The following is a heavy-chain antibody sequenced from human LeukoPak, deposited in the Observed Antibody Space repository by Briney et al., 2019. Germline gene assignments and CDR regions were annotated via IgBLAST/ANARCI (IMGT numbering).Heavy chain of an antibody. D-gene: IGHD3-10*01. CDR2: INWNGDST. CDR3: ARVRNYGSGSPDY. Sequence: PGGSLRLSCAASEFIFDDYGMNWVRQAPGKGLEWVSSINWNGDSTGYADSVKGRFTVSRDNAENSLYLHMHTLRAEDTAFYYCARVRNYGSGSPDYWGQGTLVTVSS. V-gene: IGHV3-20*04. J-gene: IGHJ4*02. CDR1: EFIFDDYG.